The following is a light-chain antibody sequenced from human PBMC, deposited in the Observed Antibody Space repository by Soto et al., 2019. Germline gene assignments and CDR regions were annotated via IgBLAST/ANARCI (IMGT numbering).Light chain of an antibody. Sequence: EIVLTQSPGTLSLSPGERATLSCRASQSVSSSYLAWYQQKPGQAPRLLMYGASSRATGIPARFSGSGSGTDFTLTISRLQHADSAVSYSQLYGTSPFTFGPGNNEDIK. CDR3: QLYGTSPFT. J-gene: IGKJ3*01. CDR1: QSVSSSY. V-gene: IGKV3-20*01. CDR2: GAS.